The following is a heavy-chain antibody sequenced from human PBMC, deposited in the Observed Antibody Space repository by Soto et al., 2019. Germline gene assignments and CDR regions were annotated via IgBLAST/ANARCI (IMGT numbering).Heavy chain of an antibody. CDR2: ISGYNGNT. Sequence: QVQLVQSGAEVKKPGASVKVSCKASGYTFISSGISWVRQAPGQGLEWMGWISGYNGNTNYAQKLQGRVTMTTDTSTSTAYMELRSLRSDDTAVYYWARARVDKGNRRWCDPWGQGTLGTVSA. CDR1: GYTFISSG. J-gene: IGHJ5*02. V-gene: IGHV1-18*04. CDR3: ARARVDKGNRRWCDP. D-gene: IGHD5-12*01.